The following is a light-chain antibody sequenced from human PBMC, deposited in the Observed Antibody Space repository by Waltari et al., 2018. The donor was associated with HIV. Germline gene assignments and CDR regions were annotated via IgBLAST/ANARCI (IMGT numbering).Light chain of an antibody. V-gene: IGLV4-69*01. CDR1: SGHSNYD. CDR3: QTWDTGMRV. CDR2: LNSDGSH. J-gene: IGLJ3*02. Sequence: QLVLTQSPSASASLAASVKFTCTLSSGHSNYDIAWHQQQPEKGPRYLMKLNSDGSHSKGDGIPDRFSGSSSGAERYLTISSLQSEDEADYYCQTWDTGMRVFGGGTKLTVL.